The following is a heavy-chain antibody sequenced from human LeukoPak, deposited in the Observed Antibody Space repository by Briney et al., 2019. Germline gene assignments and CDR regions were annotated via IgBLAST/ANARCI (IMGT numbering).Heavy chain of an antibody. CDR1: GFTFSSYW. CDR3: ARGGYCSSPSLDY. D-gene: IGHD6-6*01. CDR2: IKQDGSEK. Sequence: GGSLRLSCAASGFTFSSYWMSWVRQAPGKGLEWVANIKQDGSEKYYVDSVKGRFTISRDNAKNSLYLQMNSLRAEDTAVYYCARGGYCSSPSLDYWGQGTLVTVSS. V-gene: IGHV3-7*01. J-gene: IGHJ4*02.